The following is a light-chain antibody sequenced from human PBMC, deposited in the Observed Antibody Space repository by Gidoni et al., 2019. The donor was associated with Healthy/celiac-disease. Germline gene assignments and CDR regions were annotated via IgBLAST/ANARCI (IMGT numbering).Light chain of an antibody. J-gene: IGKJ5*01. CDR3: QQYNSYPIT. CDR2: KAS. CDR1: QSISSW. Sequence: GDRVTITCRASQSISSWLAWYQQKPGKAPKLLIYKASSLESGVPSRFSGSGSGTEFTLTISSLQPDDFATYYCQQYNSYPITFGQXTRLEIK. V-gene: IGKV1-5*03.